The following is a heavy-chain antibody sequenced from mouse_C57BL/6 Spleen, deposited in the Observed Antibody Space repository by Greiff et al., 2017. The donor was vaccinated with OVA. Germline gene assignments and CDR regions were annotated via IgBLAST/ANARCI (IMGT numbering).Heavy chain of an antibody. J-gene: IGHJ2*01. CDR1: GYSITSGYY. D-gene: IGHD1-1*01. CDR2: ISYDGSN. V-gene: IGHV3-6*01. CDR3: ARELDYGSRHFDY. Sequence: EVKLQESGPGLVKPSQSLSLTCSVTGYSITSGYYWNWIRQFPGNKLEWMGYISYDGSNNYNPSLENRISITRDTSKNQFFLKLNSVTTEDTATYYCARELDYGSRHFDYWGQGTTLTVSS.